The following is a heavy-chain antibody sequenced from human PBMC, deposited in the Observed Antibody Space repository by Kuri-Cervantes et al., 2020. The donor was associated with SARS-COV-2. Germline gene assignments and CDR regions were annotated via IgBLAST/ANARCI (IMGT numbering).Heavy chain of an antibody. D-gene: IGHD6-6*01. Sequence: GESLKIPCAASGFTFSSYSMNWVRQAPGKGLEWVSSISSSSSYIYYADSVKGRFTISRDNAKNSLYLQMNSLRAEDTAVYYCARDFSSSGGFDYWGQGTLVTVSS. J-gene: IGHJ4*02. CDR1: GFTFSSYS. CDR3: ARDFSSSGGFDY. CDR2: ISSSSSYI. V-gene: IGHV3-21*01.